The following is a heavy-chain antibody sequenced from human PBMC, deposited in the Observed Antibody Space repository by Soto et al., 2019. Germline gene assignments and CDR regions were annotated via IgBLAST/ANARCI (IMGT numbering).Heavy chain of an antibody. V-gene: IGHV4-34*01. CDR2: INHSGST. J-gene: IGHJ6*02. Sequence: SETLSLTCAVCGGSFSGYYWSWIRQPPGKGLEWIGEINHSGSTNYNPSLKSRVTISVDTSKNQFSLKLSSVTAADTAVYYCARVVDGCSSTSCYRPVMDVWGQGTTVTVSS. CDR1: GGSFSGYY. D-gene: IGHD2-2*01. CDR3: ARVVDGCSSTSCYRPVMDV.